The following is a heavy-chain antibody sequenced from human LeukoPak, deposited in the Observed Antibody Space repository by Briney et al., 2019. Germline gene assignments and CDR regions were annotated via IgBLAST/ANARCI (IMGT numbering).Heavy chain of an antibody. V-gene: IGHV3-30*18. Sequence: GGSLRLSCAASGFTFSSYEMNWVRQAPGKGLEWVAVISYDGSNKYYADSVKGRFTISRDNSKNTLYLQMNSLRAEDTAVYYCAKGLGTVYDYWGQGTLVTVSS. CDR2: ISYDGSNK. D-gene: IGHD1-1*01. CDR1: GFTFSSYE. J-gene: IGHJ4*02. CDR3: AKGLGTVYDY.